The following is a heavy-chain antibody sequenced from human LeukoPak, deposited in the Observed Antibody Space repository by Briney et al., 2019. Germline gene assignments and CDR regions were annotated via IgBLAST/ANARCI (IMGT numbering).Heavy chain of an antibody. CDR3: ARRLCSGGSCYYFDY. CDR1: GYSFTSYW. V-gene: IGHV5-51*01. J-gene: IGHJ4*02. CDR2: IYPGDSDT. Sequence: KPGESLKISCKGSGYSFTSYWIGWVRQMPGKGLEWMGMIYPGDSDTRYSPSFQGQVTISADKSTSTASLHRSSLKASDTAMYYCARRLCSGGSCYYFDYWGQGTLVTVSS. D-gene: IGHD2-15*01.